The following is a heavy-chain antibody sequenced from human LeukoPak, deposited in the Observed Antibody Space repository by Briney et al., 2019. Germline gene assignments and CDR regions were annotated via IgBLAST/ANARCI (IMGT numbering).Heavy chain of an antibody. CDR3: ARDRFDDSRGYYYHYYYYMDV. CDR1: GFTFSTYG. CDR2: IRYDGSNK. J-gene: IGHJ6*03. Sequence: GGSLRLSCAASGFTFSTYGMHWVRQAPGKGLEWVAFIRYDGSNKYYADSVKGRFTISRDNSKNTLYLQMNSLRAEDTAVYYCARDRFDDSRGYYYHYYYYMDVWGKGTTVTVSS. V-gene: IGHV3-30*02. D-gene: IGHD3-22*01.